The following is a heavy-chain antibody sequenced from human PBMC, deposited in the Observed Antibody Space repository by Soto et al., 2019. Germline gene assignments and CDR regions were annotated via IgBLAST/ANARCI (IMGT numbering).Heavy chain of an antibody. CDR1: GGSVSSYY. CDR2: IYYSGST. J-gene: IGHJ4*02. Sequence: ASETLSLTCTVSGGSVSSYYWSWIRQPPGKGLEWIGYIYYSGSTNYNPSLKSRVTISVDTSKNQFSLKLSSVTAADTAVYYCARGISPFDYWGQGTLVTVSS. D-gene: IGHD3-10*01. CDR3: ARGISPFDY. V-gene: IGHV4-59*02.